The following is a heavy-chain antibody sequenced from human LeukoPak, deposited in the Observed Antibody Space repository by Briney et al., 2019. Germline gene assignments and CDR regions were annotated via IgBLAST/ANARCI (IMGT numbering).Heavy chain of an antibody. Sequence: SVKVSCKASGYTFTSYDINWVRQAPGQGLEWMGGIIPIFGTTNYAQKFQGRVTITADESTSTVYMEVTSLRSEDTAVYYCAREPANSRAAHFDYWGQGTLVTVSS. J-gene: IGHJ4*02. CDR1: GYTFTSYD. D-gene: IGHD2/OR15-2a*01. V-gene: IGHV1-69*13. CDR3: AREPANSRAAHFDY. CDR2: IIPIFGTT.